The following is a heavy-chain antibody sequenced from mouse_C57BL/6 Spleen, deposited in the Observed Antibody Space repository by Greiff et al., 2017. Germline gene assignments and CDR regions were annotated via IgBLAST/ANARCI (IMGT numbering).Heavy chain of an antibody. CDR2: IYPGDGDT. CDR1: GYAFSSYW. CDR3: ARGNYGYPLCAY. J-gene: IGHJ3*01. V-gene: IGHV1-80*01. Sequence: QVQLQQSGAELVKPGASVKISCKASGYAFSSYWMNWVKQRPGKGLEWIGQIYPGDGDTSYNGKFKGKATLTADKSSSTAYMQLSSLTSEDSAVYFCARGNYGYPLCAYWGQGTLVTVSA. D-gene: IGHD2-2*01.